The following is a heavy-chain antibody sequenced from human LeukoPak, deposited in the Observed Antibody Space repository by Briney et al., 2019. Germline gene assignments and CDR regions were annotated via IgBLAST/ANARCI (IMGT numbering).Heavy chain of an antibody. CDR3: ARDMETDILTGFDYMDV. Sequence: SETLSLTCTVSGGSISSYYWSWIRQPAGKGLEWIGRIYTSGSTNYNPSLKSRVTMSVDTSKNQFSLKLSSVTAADTAVYYCARDMETDILTGFDYMDVWGKGTTVTVSS. D-gene: IGHD3-9*01. J-gene: IGHJ6*03. CDR1: GGSISSYY. CDR2: IYTSGST. V-gene: IGHV4-4*07.